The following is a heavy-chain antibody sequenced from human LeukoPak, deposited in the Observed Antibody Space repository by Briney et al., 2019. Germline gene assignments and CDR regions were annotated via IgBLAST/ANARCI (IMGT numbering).Heavy chain of an antibody. CDR3: ARYSVYFDY. Sequence: GESLKISCKTSGYIFTSYWIAWVRQMPGKGLEWMGIIYAGDSDTRYSPSFQGQVTISADKSISTAYLQWSSLEASDTAMYYCARYSVYFDYWGQGTLVTVSS. V-gene: IGHV5-51*01. CDR2: IYAGDSDT. CDR1: GYIFTSYW. J-gene: IGHJ4*02. D-gene: IGHD2-21*01.